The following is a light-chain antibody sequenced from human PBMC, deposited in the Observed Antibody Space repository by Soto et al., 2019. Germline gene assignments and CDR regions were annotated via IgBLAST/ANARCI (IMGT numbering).Light chain of an antibody. J-gene: IGKJ1*01. CDR3: QQYNNWPRT. CDR2: SAS. CDR1: QSITNRY. Sequence: EIVLTQSPGTLSLSPGERATLSCRASQSITNRYLAKYQQKPGQAPRLLSYSASTRATGIPARFSGSGSGTEFTLTISSLQSEDFAVYYCQQYNNWPRTFGQGTKVDIK. V-gene: IGKV3-15*01.